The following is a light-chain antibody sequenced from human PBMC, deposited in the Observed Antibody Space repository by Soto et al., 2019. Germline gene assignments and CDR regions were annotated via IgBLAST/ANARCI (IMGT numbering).Light chain of an antibody. CDR3: QQYNSYPWT. CDR1: QSISTW. CDR2: DAS. V-gene: IGKV1-5*01. Sequence: DIPMTQSPSTLSASVGDRVTVTCRASQSISTWLAWYQQKPGKAPNLLIYDASSLESGVPSRFSGSGSGTEFTLTISSLQPDDFATYYCQQYNSYPWTFGQGTKVDIK. J-gene: IGKJ1*01.